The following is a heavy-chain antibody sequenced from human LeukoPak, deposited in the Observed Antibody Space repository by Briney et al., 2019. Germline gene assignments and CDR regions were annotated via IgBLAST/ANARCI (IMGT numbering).Heavy chain of an antibody. CDR3: AKEALEQWLVSYFDF. Sequence: GGSLRLSCAASGFTFSSYGMHWVRQAPGKGLEWVAVIWYDGSNKYYADSVKGRFTISRDNSKNTLYLQMNSLRAEDTAVYYCAKEALEQWLVSYFDFWGRGTLVTVSS. V-gene: IGHV3-33*06. CDR1: GFTFSSYG. D-gene: IGHD6-19*01. J-gene: IGHJ2*01. CDR2: IWYDGSNK.